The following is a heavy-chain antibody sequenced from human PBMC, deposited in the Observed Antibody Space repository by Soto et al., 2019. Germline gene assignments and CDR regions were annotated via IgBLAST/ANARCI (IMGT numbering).Heavy chain of an antibody. V-gene: IGHV1-18*01. J-gene: IGHJ4*02. Sequence: ASVKVSCKASGYTFTSYGISWVRQAPGQGLEWMGWISAYNGNTNYAQKLQGRVTMTTDTSTSTAYMELRSLRSDDTAVYYCARERGYSGYDSSLDYWGQGTLVTVSS. CDR2: ISAYNGNT. CDR1: GYTFTSYG. CDR3: ARERGYSGYDSSLDY. D-gene: IGHD5-12*01.